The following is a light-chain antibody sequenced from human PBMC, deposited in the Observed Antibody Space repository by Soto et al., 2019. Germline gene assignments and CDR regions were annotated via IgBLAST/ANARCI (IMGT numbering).Light chain of an antibody. J-gene: IGLJ3*02. V-gene: IGLV2-14*01. CDR3: SSYTSSSSGV. Sequence: QSVLTQPASVSGSPGQSITISCTGTTSDVGGYNYVSWYQQRPGKAPKVIIFEVTNRPSGVSNRFSGSKSGNTASLTISGLQAEDEADYYCSSYTSSSSGVFGGGTKLTVL. CDR2: EVT. CDR1: TSDVGGYNY.